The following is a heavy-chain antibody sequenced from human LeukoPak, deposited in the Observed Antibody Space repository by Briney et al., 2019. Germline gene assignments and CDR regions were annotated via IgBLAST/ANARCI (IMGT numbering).Heavy chain of an antibody. J-gene: IGHJ6*03. CDR1: GYTFTSYD. CDR2: MNPNSGNT. CDR3: ARGLAAVPAAIWDYYYYYMDV. D-gene: IGHD2-2*02. Sequence: ASVKVSCKASGYTFTSYDINWVRQATGQGLEWMGWMNPNSGNTGYAQKFQGRVTMTRNTSISTAYMELSSPRSEDTAVYYCARGLAAVPAAIWDYYYYYMDVWGKGTTVTVSS. V-gene: IGHV1-8*01.